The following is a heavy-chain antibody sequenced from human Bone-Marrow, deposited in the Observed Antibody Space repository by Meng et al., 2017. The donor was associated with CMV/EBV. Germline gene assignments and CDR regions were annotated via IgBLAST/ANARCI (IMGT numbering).Heavy chain of an antibody. CDR2: IYYSGST. D-gene: IGHD3-16*01. V-gene: IGHV4-39*07. J-gene: IGHJ5*02. Sequence: WIRQPPGKGLEWIGSIYYSGSTYYNASLKSRVTISVDTSKKQFSLKLSSVTAADTAVYYCARAGDYVWGSGSGLDPWGQGTLVTVPS. CDR3: ARAGDYVWGSGSGLDP.